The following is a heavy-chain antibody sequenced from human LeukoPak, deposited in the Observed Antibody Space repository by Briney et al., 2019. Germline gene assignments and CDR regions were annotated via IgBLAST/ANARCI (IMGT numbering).Heavy chain of an antibody. Sequence: GGSLRLSFAAAALTFSSYNMNWGRQAPGKGLEWVSYISSSSTIYYADSVKGRFAISRDNAKNSLYLQMNSLRDEDTAVYYCGLRIDYWGQGMLVTVSS. J-gene: IGHJ4*02. D-gene: IGHD5/OR15-5a*01. CDR2: ISSSSTI. CDR3: GLRIDY. V-gene: IGHV3-48*02. CDR1: ALTFSSYN.